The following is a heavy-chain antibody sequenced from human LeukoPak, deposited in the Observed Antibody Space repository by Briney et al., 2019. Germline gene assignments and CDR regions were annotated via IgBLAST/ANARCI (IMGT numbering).Heavy chain of an antibody. D-gene: IGHD3-9*01. J-gene: IGHJ6*02. CDR1: GGSISSYY. CDR3: ARHLKGNPNYYYYGMDV. CDR2: IYYSGST. V-gene: IGHV4-59*08. Sequence: NPSETLSLTCTVSGGSISSYYWSWIRQPPGKGLEWIGYIYYSGSTNYNPSLKSRGTISVDTSKNQFSLKLSSVTAADTAVYYCARHLKGNPNYYYYGMDVWGQGTTVTVSS.